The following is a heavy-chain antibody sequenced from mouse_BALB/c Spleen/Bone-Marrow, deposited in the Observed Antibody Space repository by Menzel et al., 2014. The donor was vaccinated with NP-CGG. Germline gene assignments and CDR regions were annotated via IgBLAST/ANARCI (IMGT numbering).Heavy chain of an antibody. V-gene: IGHV1-54*01. D-gene: IGHD2-3*01. CDR2: INPGSGST. Sequence: QVQLQQSGAELVRPGTSVKVSCKASGYAFTDYLMEWLKQRPGQGLEWIGVINPGSGSTNYNEKFKDKATLTADKSSSTAYMHLSSLTSDDSAVYFCARYDGYFDYWGQGTILTVSS. CDR1: GYAFTDYL. CDR3: ARYDGYFDY. J-gene: IGHJ2*01.